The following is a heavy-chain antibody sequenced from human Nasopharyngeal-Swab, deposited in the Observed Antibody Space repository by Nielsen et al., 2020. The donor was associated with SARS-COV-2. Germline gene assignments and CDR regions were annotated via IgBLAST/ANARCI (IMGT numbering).Heavy chain of an antibody. D-gene: IGHD3-22*01. CDR3: ARGTVYYYDSSGYYYYYYYGVDV. Sequence: RQAPGKGLEWFGEINHSGSTNYNPSLKSRVTISVDTSKNQFSLKLSSVTAADTAVYYCARGTVYYYDSSGYYYYYYYGVDVWGQGTTVTVSS. CDR2: INHSGST. J-gene: IGHJ6*02. V-gene: IGHV4-34*01.